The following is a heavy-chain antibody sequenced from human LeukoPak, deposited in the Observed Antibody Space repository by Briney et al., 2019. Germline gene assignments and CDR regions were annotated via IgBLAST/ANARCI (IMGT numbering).Heavy chain of an antibody. CDR1: GGTFSSYA. D-gene: IGHD6-6*01. CDR2: VIPIFGTA. Sequence: SVKVSCKASGGTFSSYAISWVRQAPGHGLEWMGGVIPIFGTANYAQKFQGRVTITTDESTSTAYMELSSLRSEDTAVYYCARDGTPIKGAARRSYYYYYYMDVWGKGTTVTVSS. V-gene: IGHV1-69*05. CDR3: ARDGTPIKGAARRSYYYYYYMDV. J-gene: IGHJ6*03.